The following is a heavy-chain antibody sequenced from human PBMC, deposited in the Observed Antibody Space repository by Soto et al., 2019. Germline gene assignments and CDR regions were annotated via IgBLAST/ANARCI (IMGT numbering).Heavy chain of an antibody. J-gene: IGHJ6*03. CDR1: GGSISSGGYY. V-gene: IGHV4-31*03. CDR3: ATDQRDYYYYYMDV. D-gene: IGHD6-25*01. CDR2: IYYSGST. Sequence: QVQLQESGPGLVKPSQTLSLTCTVSGGSISSGGYYWSWIRQHPGKGLEWIGYIYYSGSTYYNPSLKSRVTISVDTSKNQFSLKLSSVTAAYTAVYYCATDQRDYYYYYMDVWGKGTTVTVSS.